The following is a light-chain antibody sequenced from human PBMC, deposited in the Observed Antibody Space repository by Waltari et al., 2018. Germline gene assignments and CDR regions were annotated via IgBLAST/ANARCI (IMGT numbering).Light chain of an antibody. CDR3: QQANSFPLT. V-gene: IGKV3D-7*01. CDR1: QSASSSY. J-gene: IGKJ4*01. Sequence: DIVLTQSPGTLSLSPGERATLSCMASQSASSSYLAWYQQKPGQAPRLLIYAASTRATGIPDRCSGSGSGTDFTLTISSLQPEDFATYYCQQANSFPLTFGGGTKV. CDR2: AAS.